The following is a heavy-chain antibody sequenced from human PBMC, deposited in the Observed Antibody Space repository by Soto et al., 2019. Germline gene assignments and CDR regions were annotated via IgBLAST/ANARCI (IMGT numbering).Heavy chain of an antibody. V-gene: IGHV4-59*08. CDR2: IYYSGST. CDR3: ARLGIAAADNWFDP. D-gene: IGHD6-13*01. CDR1: GGSISSYY. Sequence: TSETLSLTCTVSGGSISSYYWSWIRQPPGKGLEWIGYIYYSGSTNYNPSLKSRVTISVDTSKNQFSLKLSSVTAADTAVYYCARLGIAAADNWFDPWGQGTLVTVSS. J-gene: IGHJ5*02.